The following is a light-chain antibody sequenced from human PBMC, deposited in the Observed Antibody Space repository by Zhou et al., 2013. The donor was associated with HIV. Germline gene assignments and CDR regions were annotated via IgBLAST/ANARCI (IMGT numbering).Light chain of an antibody. CDR2: TAS. Sequence: DIQMTQYPSSVSASVGDRDTITCRASQGISSWLAWYQQKPGRGPKLLIYTASNLQGGVPSRFSGSGSGTDFTLTISYLQPEDSATYFCQQANSLPYTFGQGTKLEIK. V-gene: IGKV1-12*01. CDR3: QQANSLPYT. J-gene: IGKJ2*01. CDR1: QGISSW.